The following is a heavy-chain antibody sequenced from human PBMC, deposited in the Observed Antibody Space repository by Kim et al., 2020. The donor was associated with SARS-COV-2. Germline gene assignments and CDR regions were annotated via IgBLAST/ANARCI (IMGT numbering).Heavy chain of an antibody. CDR1: GFTFNDSY. CDR3: ARGGGVSGFFDY. J-gene: IGHJ4*02. V-gene: IGHV3-11*05. Sequence: GGSLRLSCAASGFTFNDSYMSWIRQAPGKGLEWVSYISSSTGTKNYADSVKGRITISRDNAKNSLYLQMNSLRAEDTAVYYCARGGGVSGFFDYWGQGTLVTVSS. CDR2: ISSSTGTK. D-gene: IGHD3-16*01.